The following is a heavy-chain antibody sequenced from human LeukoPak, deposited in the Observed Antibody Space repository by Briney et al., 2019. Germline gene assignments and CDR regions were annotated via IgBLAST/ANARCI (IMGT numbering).Heavy chain of an antibody. CDR2: ISYDGNDE. J-gene: IGHJ4*02. V-gene: IGHV3-30*03. CDR3: ARDPGGSGN. CDR1: GFTFSTYG. D-gene: IGHD3-10*01. Sequence: PGGSLRLSCAASGFTFSTYGMHWVRQAPGKGLEWVAVISYDGNDEYYAESVKGRFTISRDNSKNTLHLQMNSLRAEDTAVYYCARDPGGSGNWGQGTLVTVSS.